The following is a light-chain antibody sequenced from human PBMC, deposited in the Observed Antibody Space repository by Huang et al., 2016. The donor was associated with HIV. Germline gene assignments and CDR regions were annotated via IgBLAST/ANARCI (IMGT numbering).Light chain of an antibody. V-gene: IGKV3-15*01. CDR3: QQYNDWPPLT. CDR1: HSVDSD. J-gene: IGKJ4*01. Sequence: EIEMTQSPATLSVSPGERATLSCRASHSVDSDVAWYQQKPGQAPRLLIYDASTRATGISAKCNGTGSGTEFSLSITNLQSEDFAVYYCQQYNDWPPLTFGGGTKVEI. CDR2: DAS.